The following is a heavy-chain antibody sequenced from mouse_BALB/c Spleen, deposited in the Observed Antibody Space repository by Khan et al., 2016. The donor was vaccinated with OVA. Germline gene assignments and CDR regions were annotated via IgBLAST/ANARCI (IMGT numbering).Heavy chain of an antibody. V-gene: IGHV1-4*01. CDR3: VRDGAYYRNDVWFAY. D-gene: IGHD2-14*01. CDR1: GYTFTSYT. CDR2: INPSNGYT. Sequence: VQLQQSGAELARPGASVKMSCKASGYTFTSYTIHWIKMRPGQGLEWIGYINPSNGYTNYNQKFKDKATLTADKSSTTAYMQLSSLTSDDSAVYNWVRDGAYYRNDVWFAYWGLGTLVTVSA. J-gene: IGHJ3*01.